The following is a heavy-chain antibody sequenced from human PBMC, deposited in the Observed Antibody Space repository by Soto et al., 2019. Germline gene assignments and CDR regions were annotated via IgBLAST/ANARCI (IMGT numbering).Heavy chain of an antibody. Sequence: QVPLVQSGAEVKKPGASVKVSCKASGYTFTGYYMHWVRQAPGQGLEWMGWINPNSGGTNYAQKFQGRVTMTRDTSISTAYMELSRLRSDDTAVYYCARAMDIGATKWGAFDYWGQGTLVTVSS. CDR1: GYTFTGYY. J-gene: IGHJ4*02. CDR3: ARAMDIGATKWGAFDY. CDR2: INPNSGGT. D-gene: IGHD5-12*01. V-gene: IGHV1-2*02.